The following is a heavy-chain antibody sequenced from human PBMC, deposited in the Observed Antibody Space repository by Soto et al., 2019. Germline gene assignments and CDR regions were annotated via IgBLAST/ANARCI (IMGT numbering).Heavy chain of an antibody. CDR2: IYGDDDK. CDR1: GFSLSTSAVG. J-gene: IGHJ4*02. V-gene: IGHV2-5*02. CDR3: AHRPRDSAGPFDY. Sequence: QITLKESGPTLVKPTQTLTLTCTFSGFSLSTSAVGVGWIRQPPGKALEWLTVIYGDDDKRSSPSLRSRLTITKDTSKNPVVLTLTNMDPVDTPTYYWAHRPRDSAGPFDYWGQGTLVSVSS.